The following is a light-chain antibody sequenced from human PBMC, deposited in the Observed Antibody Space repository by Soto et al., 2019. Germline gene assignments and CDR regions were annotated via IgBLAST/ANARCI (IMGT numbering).Light chain of an antibody. J-gene: IGLJ2*01. CDR2: EVT. CDR3: SSYAGFDSVV. Sequence: ALTQPPSASGSPGQSGTISCTGTRSDVGYYNFVSWYQQHPGKAPKLMIYEVTKRPSGVPDRFSGSKSGNTASLTVSGLQAGDEADYYCSSYAGFDSVVFGGGTKLTVL. CDR1: RSDVGYYNF. V-gene: IGLV2-8*01.